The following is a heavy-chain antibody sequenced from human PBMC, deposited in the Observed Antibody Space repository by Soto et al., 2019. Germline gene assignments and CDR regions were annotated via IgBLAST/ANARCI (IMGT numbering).Heavy chain of an antibody. J-gene: IGHJ2*01. CDR1: GASISGYC. Sequence: QVQLQESGPGLVKPSETLSLTCTVSGASISGYCWHWIRQPPGEGLEWIGYIYYSGNTNYNSFLKSRVTMSVDTSKNQFSLNLTSVTPEDTAVYYCARMITATGTEYFDLWGRGALVTVSS. D-gene: IGHD6-13*01. CDR3: ARMITATGTEYFDL. V-gene: IGHV4-59*13. CDR2: IYYSGNT.